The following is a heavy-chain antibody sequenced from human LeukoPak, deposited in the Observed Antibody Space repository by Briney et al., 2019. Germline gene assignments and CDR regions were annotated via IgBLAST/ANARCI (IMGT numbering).Heavy chain of an antibody. CDR1: GYTFTSYD. CDR3: ARGDLWRGPWGRLYYYYYMDV. V-gene: IGHV1-8*03. D-gene: IGHD3-3*01. Sequence: ASVKVSCKASGYTFTSYDINWVRQATGQGLEWMGWMNPNSGNTGYAQKFQGRVTITRDTSISTAYMELSSLRSEDAAAYYCARGDLWRGPWGRLYYYYYMDVCGKGTTVSVSS. J-gene: IGHJ6*03. CDR2: MNPNSGNT.